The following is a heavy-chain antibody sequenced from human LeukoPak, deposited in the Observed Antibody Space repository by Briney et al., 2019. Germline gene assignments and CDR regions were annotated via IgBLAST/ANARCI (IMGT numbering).Heavy chain of an antibody. CDR2: INGSGGST. CDR1: GFTFSSYA. V-gene: IGHV3-23*01. D-gene: IGHD3-10*01. CDR3: ARDGYHYYGSGTYFGYYYMDV. Sequence: HPGGSLRLSCAASGFTFSSYAMSWVRQAPGKGLEWVSDINGSGGSTYYADSVKGRFTISRDNSKNTLYLQMNSLRAEDTAVYYCARDGYHYYGSGTYFGYYYMDVWGKGTTVTISS. J-gene: IGHJ6*03.